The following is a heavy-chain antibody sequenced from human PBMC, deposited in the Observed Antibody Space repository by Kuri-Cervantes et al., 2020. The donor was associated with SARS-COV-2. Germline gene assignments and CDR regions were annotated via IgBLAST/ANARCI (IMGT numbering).Heavy chain of an antibody. V-gene: IGHV3-64D*06. CDR3: VEEGSYDFWSGYLPYYFDY. Sequence: GGSLRLSCSASGFTFSSYAMHWVRQAPGKGLEYVSAISSNGGSTYYADSVKGRFTISRDNSKNTLYLQMSSLRAEDTAVYYCVEEGSYDFWSGYLPYYFDYWGQGTLVTVSS. CDR1: GFTFSSYA. J-gene: IGHJ4*02. D-gene: IGHD3-3*01. CDR2: ISSNGGST.